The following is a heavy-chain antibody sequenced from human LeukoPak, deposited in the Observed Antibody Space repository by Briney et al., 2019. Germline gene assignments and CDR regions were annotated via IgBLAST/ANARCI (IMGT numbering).Heavy chain of an antibody. CDR1: GYTFTSYG. Sequence: ASVKVSCKASGYTFTSYGISWVRQAPGQGLEWMGGIIPIFGTANYAQKFQGRVTITADESTSTAYMELSSLRSEDTAVYYCARVPEDSPYDSSYRFDYWGQGTLVTVSS. CDR2: IIPIFGTA. J-gene: IGHJ4*02. V-gene: IGHV1-69*13. CDR3: ARVPEDSPYDSSYRFDY. D-gene: IGHD3-22*01.